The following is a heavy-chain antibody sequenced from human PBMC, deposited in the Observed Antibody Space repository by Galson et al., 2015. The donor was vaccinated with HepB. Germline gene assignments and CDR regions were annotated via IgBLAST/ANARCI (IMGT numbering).Heavy chain of an antibody. Sequence: SVKVSCKASGGNFNNFAITWVRQAPGQGLEWVGRIIPAFGAANYAQKFQGRLTISADKSTGTAYMDLTSLRSEDTAVYYCARQDYYGSVTYPPWYGLDVWGQGTTVTVSS. J-gene: IGHJ6*02. D-gene: IGHD4-17*01. CDR2: IIPAFGAA. CDR3: ARQDYYGSVTYPPWYGLDV. V-gene: IGHV1-69*06. CDR1: GGNFNNFA.